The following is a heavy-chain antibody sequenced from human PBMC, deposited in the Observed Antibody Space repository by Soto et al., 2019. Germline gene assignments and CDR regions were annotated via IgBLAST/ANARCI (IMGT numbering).Heavy chain of an antibody. Sequence: SETLSLTCTVSGGSISSYYWSWIRQPPGKGLEWIGYIYYSGSTNYNPSLKSRVTISVDTSKNQFSLKLSSVTAADTAVYYCARVYREYDFWSGYYWYFDLWGRGTLVTVSS. J-gene: IGHJ2*01. V-gene: IGHV4-59*08. CDR1: GGSISSYY. CDR2: IYYSGST. D-gene: IGHD3-3*01. CDR3: ARVYREYDFWSGYYWYFDL.